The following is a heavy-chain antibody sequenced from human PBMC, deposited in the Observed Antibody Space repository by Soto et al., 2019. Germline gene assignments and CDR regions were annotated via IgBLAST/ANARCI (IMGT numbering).Heavy chain of an antibody. CDR2: INQDGGVT. J-gene: IGHJ4*02. V-gene: IGHV3-7*03. D-gene: IGHD6-19*01. CDR3: ARYVRGSGLYFFDY. Sequence: EVQLVASGGGLVQPGGSLSLSCVASGFTFISSFMGWVRQAPGKGLEWVANINQDGGVTYYVDSVEGRFTISRDNDKDSVYLQMTSLRAEDTAVYSCARYVRGSGLYFFDYWGQGTLVTVSS. CDR1: GFTFISSF.